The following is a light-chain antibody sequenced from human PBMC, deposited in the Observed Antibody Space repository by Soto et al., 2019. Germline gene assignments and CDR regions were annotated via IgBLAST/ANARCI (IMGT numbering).Light chain of an antibody. CDR2: KVS. CDR3: MQGTHWPYT. J-gene: IGKJ2*01. CDR1: QSLVHSDGNTH. V-gene: IGKV2-30*02. Sequence: DVVMTQSPLSLPVTLGQPASISCRSTQSLVHSDGNTHLNWFQQRPGQSPRRLICKVSNRESGVPDRFSGSASGTDFTLKISRVEAEDLGVYYCMQGTHWPYTFGQGTKLGSN.